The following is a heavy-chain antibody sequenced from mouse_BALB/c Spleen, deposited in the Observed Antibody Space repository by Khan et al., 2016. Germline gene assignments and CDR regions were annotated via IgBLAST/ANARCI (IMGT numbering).Heavy chain of an antibody. D-gene: IGHD1-1*02. CDR2: IWGDGTI. J-gene: IGHJ4*01. CDR1: GFSLTSYG. Sequence: QVQLKESGPGLVAPSQSLSITCTVSGFSLTSYGVSWVRQPPGKGLELLGVIWGDGTIHYPSALISRLSISKDNSKSPVFLKLNSLQTDATATYYCAKRWSITGSMDYWGQGTSVTVSS. CDR3: AKRWSITGSMDY. V-gene: IGHV2-3*01.